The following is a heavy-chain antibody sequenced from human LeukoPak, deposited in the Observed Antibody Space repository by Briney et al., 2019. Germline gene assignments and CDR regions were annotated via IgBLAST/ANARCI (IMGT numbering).Heavy chain of an antibody. CDR3: ARGSLVALYYYYGMDV. CDR1: GFTFSSYA. J-gene: IGHJ6*02. Sequence: PGGSLRLSCAASGFTFSSYAMHWGRQAPGKGLEWVAVISYDGSNKYYADSVKGRFTISRDNSKNTLYLQMNSLRAEDTAVYYCARGSLVALYYYYGMDVWGQGTTVTVSS. V-gene: IGHV3-30-3*01. D-gene: IGHD2-2*01. CDR2: ISYDGSNK.